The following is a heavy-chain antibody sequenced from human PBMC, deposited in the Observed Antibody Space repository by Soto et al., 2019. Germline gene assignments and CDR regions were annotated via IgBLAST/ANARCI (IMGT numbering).Heavy chain of an antibody. Sequence: QVQLVQSGAEVKKPGASVKVSCKASGYTFTSYYMHWVRQAPGQGLEWMGIINPSGGSTSYAQKFQCRVTMTRDTSTSTVYMELSSLRSEDTAVYYCATITMVRGGNDAFDIWGQGTMVTVSS. J-gene: IGHJ3*02. D-gene: IGHD3-10*01. CDR3: ATITMVRGGNDAFDI. CDR2: INPSGGST. CDR1: GYTFTSYY. V-gene: IGHV1-46*03.